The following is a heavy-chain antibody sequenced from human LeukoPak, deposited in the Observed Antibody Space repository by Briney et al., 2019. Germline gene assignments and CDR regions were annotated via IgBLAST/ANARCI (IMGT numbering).Heavy chain of an antibody. CDR2: INHSGST. D-gene: IGHD3-10*01. V-gene: IGHV4-34*01. CDR1: GGSFSGYY. Sequence: SETLSLTCAVYGGSFSGYYWSWIRQPPGKGLEWIGEINHSGSTNYNPSLKSRVTISVDTSKNQFSLKLSSVTAADTAVYYCARGRTGYYYGSGSYYFDYWGQGTLVTVSS. J-gene: IGHJ4*02. CDR3: ARGRTGYYYGSGSYYFDY.